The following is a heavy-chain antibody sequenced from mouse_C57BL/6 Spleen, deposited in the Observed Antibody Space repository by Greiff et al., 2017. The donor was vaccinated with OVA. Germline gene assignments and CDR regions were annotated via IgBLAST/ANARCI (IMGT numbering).Heavy chain of an antibody. CDR3: ASEGKTFAY. CDR1: GYTFTSYW. V-gene: IGHV1-50*01. Sequence: QVQLQQPGAELVKPGASVKLSCKASGYTFTSYWMQWVKQRPGQGLEWIGEIDPSDSYTNYNQKFKGKATLTVDTSASTAYMQLSSLTSEDSAVYYCASEGKTFAYWGQGTLVTVAA. J-gene: IGHJ3*01. CDR2: IDPSDSYT.